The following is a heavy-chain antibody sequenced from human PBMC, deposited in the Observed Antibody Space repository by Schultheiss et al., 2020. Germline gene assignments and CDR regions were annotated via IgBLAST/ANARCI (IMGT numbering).Heavy chain of an antibody. D-gene: IGHD2-15*01. V-gene: IGHV3-30*03. CDR2: ISYDGSNK. Sequence: GGSLRLSCAASGFTFSSYGMHWVRQAPGKGLEWVAVISYDGSNKYYTDSVKGRFTISRDNSKNTLYLQMNSLRPEDTAVYYCARSCSGGTCSGTIFDSWGQGTLVTVSS. CDR3: ARSCSGGTCSGTIFDS. CDR1: GFTFSSYG. J-gene: IGHJ4*02.